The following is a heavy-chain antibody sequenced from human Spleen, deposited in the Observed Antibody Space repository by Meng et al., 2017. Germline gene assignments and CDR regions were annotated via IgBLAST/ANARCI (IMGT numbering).Heavy chain of an antibody. Sequence: QGQLQESGPGLVRPSETLSLTCAVYGGSFSGYYWSWIRQPPGKGLEWIGEINHSGSTNYNPSLKSRVTISVDTSKNQFSLKLSSVTAADTATYFCAYHDSLGWGNWFDPWGPGTLVTVSS. CDR1: GGSFSGYY. CDR2: INHSGST. J-gene: IGHJ5*02. CDR3: AYHDSLGWGNWFDP. D-gene: IGHD3-22*01. V-gene: IGHV4-34*10.